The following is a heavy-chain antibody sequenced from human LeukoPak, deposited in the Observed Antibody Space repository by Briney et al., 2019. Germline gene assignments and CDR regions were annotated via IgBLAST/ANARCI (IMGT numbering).Heavy chain of an antibody. CDR1: GFTFSSYA. J-gene: IGHJ4*02. Sequence: GGSLRLSCAASGFTFSSYAMSWVRQAPGKGLEWVSAISGSGGSTYYADSVKGRFTISRDNSKNTLYPQMNSLRAEDTAVYYCAKDITPYNWNVDFDYWGQGTLVTVSS. V-gene: IGHV3-23*01. CDR2: ISGSGGST. D-gene: IGHD1-1*01. CDR3: AKDITPYNWNVDFDY.